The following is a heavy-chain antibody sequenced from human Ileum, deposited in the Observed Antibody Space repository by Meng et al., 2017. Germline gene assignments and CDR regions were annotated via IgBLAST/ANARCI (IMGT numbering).Heavy chain of an antibody. CDR2: ISHSGCA. CDR1: GGSISSNTY. D-gene: IGHD4-23*01. CDR3: ARHGGYSQDF. J-gene: IGHJ4*02. Sequence: QVQVEESGPGLARPSGTLSLTCAVSGGSISSNTYWSWVRQPPGKGLEWIGQISHSGCAYYNPSLKSRVTMSVDKSKSQFSLMLTSVTAADTAIYYCARHGGYSQDFWGQGTLVTVSS. V-gene: IGHV4-4*02.